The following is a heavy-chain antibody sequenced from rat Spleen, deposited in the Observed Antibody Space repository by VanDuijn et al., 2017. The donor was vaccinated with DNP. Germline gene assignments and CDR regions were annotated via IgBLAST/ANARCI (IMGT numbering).Heavy chain of an antibody. D-gene: IGHD1-2*01. CDR2: IWTGGST. J-gene: IGHJ4*01. Sequence: EVQLKESGPGLVQPSQTLSLTCTVSGFSLTDYSVHWVRQPPGKGLEWMGVIWTGGSTAYNSALKSRLSISRDTSKSQLFLKMSSLKTEDTATYYCARSHYSSYNYYIMDAWGQGASVTVSS. CDR3: ARSHYSSYNYYIMDA. V-gene: IGHV2S63*01. CDR1: GFSLTDYS.